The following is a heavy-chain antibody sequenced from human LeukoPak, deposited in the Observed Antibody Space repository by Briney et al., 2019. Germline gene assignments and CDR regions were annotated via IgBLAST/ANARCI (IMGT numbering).Heavy chain of an antibody. CDR2: IYPDDSDT. J-gene: IGHJ4*02. CDR3: ARHYPGGDYFISY. CDR1: GYSFNSYW. V-gene: IGHV5-51*01. Sequence: GGSLRLSGNGYGYSFNSYWRVWVRQMPGKGLEWGGIIYPDDSDTRYSPSFQDQVTISVDKSISTAYLQWSILTASDTAMYYCARHYPGGDYFISYWGQGTLVTVSS. D-gene: IGHD4-17*01.